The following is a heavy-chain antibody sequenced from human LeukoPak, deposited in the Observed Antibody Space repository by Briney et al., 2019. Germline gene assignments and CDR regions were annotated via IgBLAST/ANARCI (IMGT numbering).Heavy chain of an antibody. Sequence: PGRSLGLSCAASGFTFSSYAMHWVRQAPGKRQERVAVTSYDGSNKYYADSVKGRFTISRDNSKNTLYQQMNRLRAEDTAVYYCARDTYYYDSSGYYSPQGYYYYGMDVWGQGTTVTVSS. CDR3: ARDTYYYDSSGYYSPQGYYYYGMDV. CDR2: TSYDGSNK. V-gene: IGHV3-30-3*01. D-gene: IGHD3-22*01. CDR1: GFTFSSYA. J-gene: IGHJ6*02.